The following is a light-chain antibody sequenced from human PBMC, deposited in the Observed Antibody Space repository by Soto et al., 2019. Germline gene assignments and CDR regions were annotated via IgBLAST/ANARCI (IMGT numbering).Light chain of an antibody. Sequence: EIVMTQSPAALSVAPGERATLSCRSIQSISSNLAWYQQKPGQAPRLLMFRTSSRATGFPARFSGSGSGTEFNLTISSLQSEDFGVYYCQQYNNWHRATFGGGTKVDIK. CDR3: QQYNNWHRAT. CDR1: QSISSN. J-gene: IGKJ4*01. CDR2: RTS. V-gene: IGKV3-15*01.